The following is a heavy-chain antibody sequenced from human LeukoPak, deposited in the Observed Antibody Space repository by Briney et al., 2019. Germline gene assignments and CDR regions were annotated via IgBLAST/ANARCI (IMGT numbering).Heavy chain of an antibody. Sequence: SETLSLTCTVSGGSISSYYWSWIRQPPGKGLEWIGYNYYSGSTNYNPSLKSRVTISVDTSKNQFSLKLSSVTAADTAVYYCARDHDYYDSSGYYRYFDYWGQGTLVTVSS. J-gene: IGHJ4*02. CDR3: ARDHDYYDSSGYYRYFDY. D-gene: IGHD3-22*01. CDR2: NYYSGST. CDR1: GGSISSYY. V-gene: IGHV4-59*01.